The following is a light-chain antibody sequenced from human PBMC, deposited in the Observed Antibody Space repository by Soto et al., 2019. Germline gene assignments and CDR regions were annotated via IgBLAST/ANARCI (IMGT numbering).Light chain of an antibody. CDR2: EVS. J-gene: IGLJ1*01. CDR3: CSYAGSSTYV. CDR1: SSDVGTYHL. V-gene: IGLV2-23*02. Sequence: QSALTQPASVSGSPGQSITISCTGTSSDVGTYHLVSWYQQHPGKAPKLMIYEVSKRPSGVSNRFSGSKSGNTASLTISGLQAEDEADYYCCSYAGSSTYVFGIGTKVTVL.